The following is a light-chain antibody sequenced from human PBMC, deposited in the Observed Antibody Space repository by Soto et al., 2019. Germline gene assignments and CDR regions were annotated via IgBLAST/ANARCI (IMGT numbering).Light chain of an antibody. V-gene: IGKV3-15*01. J-gene: IGKJ1*01. CDR1: QSVSSN. CDR3: QQYNNWPRT. CDR2: GAS. Sequence: EIVMTQSPATLSVSPGERATLSCRASQSVSSNLAWYQQKPGQAPRLLIYGASTRATGIPARFSGSGSGTEFTLTISGLQSEDFAVCCCQQYNNWPRTFCQGTKVEIK.